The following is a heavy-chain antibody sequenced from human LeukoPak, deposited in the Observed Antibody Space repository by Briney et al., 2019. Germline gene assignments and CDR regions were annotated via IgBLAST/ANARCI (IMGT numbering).Heavy chain of an antibody. CDR2: INPNSGGT. CDR3: VRDVIAAAGAGG. CDR1: GYTFTDYS. J-gene: IGHJ4*02. D-gene: IGHD6-13*01. V-gene: IGHV1-2*02. Sequence: ASVKVSCKASGYTFTDYSMHWVRQAPGQGLEWMGWINPNSGGTDYAQKFQGRVTVTRVTSISTAYLEVTRLTSDDTAVYFCVRDVIAAAGAGGWGQGTLVTVSS.